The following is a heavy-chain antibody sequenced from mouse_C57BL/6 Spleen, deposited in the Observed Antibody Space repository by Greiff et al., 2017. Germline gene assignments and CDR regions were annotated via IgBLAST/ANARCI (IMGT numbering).Heavy chain of an antibody. Sequence: EVKVEESGGGLVKPGGSLKLSCAASGFTFSSYAMSWVRQTPEKRLEWVATISDGGSYTYYPGNVKGRFTIYRDDAKNNLYLQMSHLKSENTAMYYYAREDYYGSGWFAYWGQGALVTVSA. V-gene: IGHV5-4*01. J-gene: IGHJ3*01. CDR3: AREDYYGSGWFAY. CDR2: ISDGGSYT. CDR1: GFTFSSYA. D-gene: IGHD1-1*01.